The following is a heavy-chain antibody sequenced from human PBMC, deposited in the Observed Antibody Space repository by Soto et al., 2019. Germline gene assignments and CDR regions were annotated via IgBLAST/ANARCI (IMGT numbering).Heavy chain of an antibody. CDR1: GYTFTSYA. Sequence: ASVKVSCKASGYTFTSYAMHWVRQAPGQRIEWMGWINAGNGNTKYSQKFQGRVTITRDTSASTAYMELSSLRSEDTAVYYCARSENTRRINGIAAAGIDYWGQGTLVTVSS. J-gene: IGHJ4*02. D-gene: IGHD6-13*01. CDR2: INAGNGNT. V-gene: IGHV1-3*01. CDR3: ARSENTRRINGIAAAGIDY.